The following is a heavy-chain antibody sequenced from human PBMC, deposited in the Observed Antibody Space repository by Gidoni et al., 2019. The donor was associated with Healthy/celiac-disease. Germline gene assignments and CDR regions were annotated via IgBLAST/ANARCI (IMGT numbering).Heavy chain of an antibody. V-gene: IGHV3-48*03. CDR1: GFTFSRYE. CDR2: ISSSGSTI. D-gene: IGHD3-16*01. J-gene: IGHJ5*02. CDR3: ARGVPGGSWFDP. Sequence: EVQLVESGGGLVQPGGSRRLSCAAAGFTFSRYEMNWVRQAPGKGLEGVSYISSSGSTIYDADSVKGRFTISRDNAKNSLYLQMNSLRAEDTAVYYCARGVPGGSWFDPWGQGTLVTVSS.